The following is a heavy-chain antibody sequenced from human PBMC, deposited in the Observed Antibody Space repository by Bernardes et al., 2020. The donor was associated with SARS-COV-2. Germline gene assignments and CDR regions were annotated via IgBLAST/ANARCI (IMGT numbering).Heavy chain of an antibody. V-gene: IGHV5-10-1*01. CDR2: IDPSDSYT. CDR3: ARLVGGWVDNYYYYGMDV. Sequence: GACLKISSKGSGYSFTSYWISWVRPMPGKGLEWMGRIDPSDSYTNYSPSFQGHVTISADKSISTAYLQWSSLKASDTAMYYCARLVGGWVDNYYYYGMDVWGQGTTVTVSS. D-gene: IGHD2-8*02. J-gene: IGHJ6*02. CDR1: GYSFTSYW.